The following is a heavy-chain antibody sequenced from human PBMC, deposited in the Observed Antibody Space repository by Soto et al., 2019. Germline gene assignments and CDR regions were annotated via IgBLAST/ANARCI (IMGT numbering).Heavy chain of an antibody. V-gene: IGHV1-18*01. CDR1: GYTFTSYG. D-gene: IGHD2-2*01. J-gene: IGHJ4*02. CDR2: ISAYNGNT. Sequence: GASVKVSCKASGYTFTSYGISWVRQAPGQGLEWMGWISAYNGNTNYAQKLQGRVNMTTDTSTSTAYMELRSLRTDDTAVYYRARSIVVVPAATSTVIPEGFDYWGQGTLVTVSS. CDR3: ARSIVVVPAATSTVIPEGFDY.